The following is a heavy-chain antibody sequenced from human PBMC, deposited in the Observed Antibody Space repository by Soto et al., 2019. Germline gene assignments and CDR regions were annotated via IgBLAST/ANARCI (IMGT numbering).Heavy chain of an antibody. V-gene: IGHV3-23*01. J-gene: IGHJ4*02. D-gene: IGHD1-26*01. CDR2: ISGSGGST. CDR1: GFTFSSYA. CDR3: ARRGSGSDCDY. Sequence: EVQLLESGGGLVQPGGSLRLSCAASGFTFSSYAMRWVRQAPVKGLEWVSAISGSGGSTYYADSVKGRFTISRDNSKNTLYLQRNSLRAEDTAVYCCARRGSGSDCDYWGQGTLVTVSS.